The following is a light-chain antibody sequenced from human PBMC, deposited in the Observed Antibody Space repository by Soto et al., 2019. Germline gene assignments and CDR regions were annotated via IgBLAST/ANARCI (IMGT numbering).Light chain of an antibody. V-gene: IGLV2-14*01. CDR1: SSDVGGYNY. J-gene: IGLJ2*01. CDR2: EVR. Sequence: QSALTQPASVSGSPGQSITISCTGTSSDVGGYNYVSWYQQHPGKAPKLMIYEVRNRPSGVSNRFSGSKSGNTASLTISGLQAEDEADYYCSSYTSSSTLFGGGTKLTVL. CDR3: SSYTSSSTL.